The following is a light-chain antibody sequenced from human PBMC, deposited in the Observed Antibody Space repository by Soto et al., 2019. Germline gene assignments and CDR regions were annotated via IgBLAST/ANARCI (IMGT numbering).Light chain of an antibody. CDR1: NSNIGNNY. V-gene: IGLV1-51*01. Sequence: QSVLTQPPSVSAAPRQKVTISCSGSNSNIGNNYVSWYQQFPGAAPKLLIYDNNKRPSGIPDRFSGSKSGTSATLDITGLQTGDEADYYCGTWDSSLTVYVFGTGTKLTVL. J-gene: IGLJ1*01. CDR3: GTWDSSLTVYV. CDR2: DNN.